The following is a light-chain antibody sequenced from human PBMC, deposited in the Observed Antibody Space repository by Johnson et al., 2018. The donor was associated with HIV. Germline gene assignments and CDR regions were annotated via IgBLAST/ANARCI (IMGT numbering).Light chain of an antibody. J-gene: IGLJ1*01. CDR3: GTWDSSLSAGV. Sequence: QSVLTQPPSVSAASGQKVNISCSGSNSNIGSYYVSWYQHLPGTAPKLLIYDNTKRPSGIPDRFSGSKSGTSATLGITGLQTGDEAYYYCGTWDSSLSAGVLGTGTKVTVL. CDR1: NSNIGSYY. V-gene: IGLV1-51*01. CDR2: DNT.